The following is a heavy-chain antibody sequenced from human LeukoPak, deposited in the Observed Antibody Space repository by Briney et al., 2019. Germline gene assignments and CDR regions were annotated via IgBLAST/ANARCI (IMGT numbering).Heavy chain of an antibody. CDR2: INSDGSST. CDR1: GFTFSSYW. J-gene: IGHJ4*02. D-gene: IGHD5-12*01. CDR3: ARDLKGGYSGYEAYYFDY. V-gene: IGHV3-74*01. Sequence: GGSLRLSCAASGFTFSSYWMHWVRQASGKGLVWVSRINSDGSSTSYADSVKGRFTISRDNAKNTLYLQMNSLRAEDTAVYYCARDLKGGYSGYEAYYFDYWGQGTLVTVSS.